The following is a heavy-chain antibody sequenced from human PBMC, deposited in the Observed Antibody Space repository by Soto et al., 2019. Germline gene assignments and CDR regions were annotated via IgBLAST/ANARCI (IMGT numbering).Heavy chain of an antibody. CDR2: IYATATT. Sequence: SESLSLTCTVSAGSISGFYWCWIRKSAGTGLLWIGRIYATATTHYNPSLKSRVMMSVDTSKKQFSLKLRSVTAADTAVYYCARDGTKISRDWFDSWGQGISVTVS. CDR3: ARDGTKISRDWFDS. J-gene: IGHJ5*01. D-gene: IGHD1-1*01. V-gene: IGHV4-4*07. CDR1: AGSISGFY.